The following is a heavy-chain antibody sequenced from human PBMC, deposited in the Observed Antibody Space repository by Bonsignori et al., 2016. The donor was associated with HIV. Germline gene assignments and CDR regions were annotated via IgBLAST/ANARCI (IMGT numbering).Heavy chain of an antibody. Sequence: VRQAPGKGLEWVAVIWYDGSNKYYADSVKGRFTISRDNSKNTLYLQMNSLRAEDTAVYYCAKVSTPRGAFDIWGQGTMVTVSS. J-gene: IGHJ3*02. V-gene: IGHV3-33*06. D-gene: IGHD5/OR15-5a*01. CDR2: IWYDGSNK. CDR3: AKVSTPRGAFDI.